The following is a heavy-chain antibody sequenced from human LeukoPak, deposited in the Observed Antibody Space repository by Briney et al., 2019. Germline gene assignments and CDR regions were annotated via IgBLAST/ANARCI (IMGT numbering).Heavy chain of an antibody. J-gene: IGHJ4*02. Sequence: GGSLRLSCAASGFTFSSYAMNWVRQAPGRGLEWVSGISGSGGSTYYADSVKGRFTISRDKSKNTLYLQMNSLRAEDTAVYYCAKDRQQLVDYYFEFWGQGTLVTVPS. V-gene: IGHV3-23*01. CDR2: ISGSGGST. CDR1: GFTFSSYA. D-gene: IGHD6-13*01. CDR3: AKDRQQLVDYYFEF.